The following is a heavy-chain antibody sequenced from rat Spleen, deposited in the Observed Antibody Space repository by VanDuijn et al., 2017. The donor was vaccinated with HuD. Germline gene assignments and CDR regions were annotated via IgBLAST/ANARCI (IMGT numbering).Heavy chain of an antibody. CDR3: ATDRATEGIGDY. V-gene: IGHV5-7*01. CDR1: GFTFSDYN. J-gene: IGHJ2*01. D-gene: IGHD1-11*01. CDR2: ISYDGSST. Sequence: EVQLVESGGGLVQPGRSLKLSCAASGFTFSDYNMAWVRQAPKKGLEWVATISYDGSSTYYRASVKGRFTISRDNAKSTLYLRMDSLRSEDTATYYCATDRATEGIGDYWGQGVMVTVSS.